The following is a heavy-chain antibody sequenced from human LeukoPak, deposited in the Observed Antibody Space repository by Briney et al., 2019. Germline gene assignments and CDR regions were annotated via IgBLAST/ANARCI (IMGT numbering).Heavy chain of an antibody. CDR3: ARIYSGSYDY. J-gene: IGHJ4*02. V-gene: IGHV3-48*01. Sequence: GGSLRLSCAASGFTFSSYSMNWVRQAPAKGREWVSYISSSSSTIYYADSVKGRFTISRDNAKNSLYLQMNSLRAEDTAVYYCARIYSGSYDYWGQGTLVTVSS. D-gene: IGHD1-26*01. CDR1: GFTFSSYS. CDR2: ISSSSSTI.